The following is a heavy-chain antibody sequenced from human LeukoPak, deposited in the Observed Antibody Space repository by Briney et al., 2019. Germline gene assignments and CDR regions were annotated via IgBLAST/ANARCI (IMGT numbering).Heavy chain of an antibody. D-gene: IGHD6-6*01. CDR3: ARDPSAARPGY. Sequence: GGSLRLSCAASGFTFSSYWMSWVRQAPGKGLEWVANIKQDGSEKYYVDSVKGRFTISRDNSKNTLYLQMNSLRAEDTAVYYCARDPSAARPGYWGQGTLVTVSS. J-gene: IGHJ4*02. CDR2: IKQDGSEK. CDR1: GFTFSSYW. V-gene: IGHV3-7*01.